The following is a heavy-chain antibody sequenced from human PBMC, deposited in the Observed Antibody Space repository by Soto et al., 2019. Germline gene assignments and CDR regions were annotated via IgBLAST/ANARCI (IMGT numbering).Heavy chain of an antibody. CDR1: SGSISGYY. CDR2: VYYSGST. J-gene: IGHJ3*02. D-gene: IGHD3-3*01. V-gene: IGHV4-59*08. Sequence: PSETLSLTCAVSSGSISGYYWGWIRQPPGRGLEWIGYVYYSGSTNYNPALKSRVTISVDTSKNQFSLKLSSVTAADTAVYYCARHWSTGRSAFDIWGQGTMLTVSS. CDR3: ARHWSTGRSAFDI.